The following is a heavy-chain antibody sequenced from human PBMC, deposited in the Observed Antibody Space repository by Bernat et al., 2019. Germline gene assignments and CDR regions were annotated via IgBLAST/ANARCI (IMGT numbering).Heavy chain of an antibody. Sequence: QLQLQESGPGLVKPSETLSLTCTVSGGSISSSSYYWGWIRQPPGKGLEWIGSIYYSGSTYYNPSLKSRVTISVDTSKNQFSLKLGSVTAADTAVYYCIMVAGTGGYFDYWGQGTLVTVSS. CDR3: IMVAGTGGYFDY. J-gene: IGHJ4*02. V-gene: IGHV4-39*01. CDR1: GGSISSSSYY. D-gene: IGHD6-19*01. CDR2: IYYSGST.